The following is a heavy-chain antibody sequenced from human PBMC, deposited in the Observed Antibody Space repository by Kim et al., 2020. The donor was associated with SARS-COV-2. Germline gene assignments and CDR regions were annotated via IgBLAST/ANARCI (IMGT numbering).Heavy chain of an antibody. V-gene: IGHV2-70*01. Sequence: EKNYSTSLKTRLTSSKDTAKNQVVLTMTNMDPVETATYYCARISYGPLDYWGQGTLVTVSS. CDR3: ARISYGPLDY. CDR2: EK. D-gene: IGHD5-18*01. J-gene: IGHJ4*02.